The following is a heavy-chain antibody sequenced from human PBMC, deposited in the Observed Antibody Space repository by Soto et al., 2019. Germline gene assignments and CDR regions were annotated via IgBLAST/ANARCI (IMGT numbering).Heavy chain of an antibody. CDR2: ISLNGGYQ. CDR3: ARNGGTLLLRGYFDS. Sequence: QVQLVESGGGVVQPGRSLRLSCAASGFTFRTYGMHWVRQAPGKGLEWVAVISLNGGYQHYADFVKGRFTISRDDSKNMVFLQLNSLRPEDTAVYACARNGGTLLLRGYFDSWGQGTLVTVSS. D-gene: IGHD3-16*01. CDR1: GFTFRTYG. J-gene: IGHJ5*01. V-gene: IGHV3-30*03.